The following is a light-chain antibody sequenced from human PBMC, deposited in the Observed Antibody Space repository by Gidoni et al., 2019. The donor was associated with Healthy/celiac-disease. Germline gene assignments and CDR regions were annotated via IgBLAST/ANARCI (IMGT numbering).Light chain of an antibody. J-gene: IGKJ3*01. Sequence: IVMTHPPATLSVSPGERSTLSCRASQSVSSNLAWYQQKPGQAPRLLIYGASTRATGIPARFSGSGSGTEFTLTISSLQSEDFAVYYCQQYNNWPVTFGPGTKVEIK. CDR1: QSVSSN. V-gene: IGKV3-15*01. CDR2: GAS. CDR3: QQYNNWPVT.